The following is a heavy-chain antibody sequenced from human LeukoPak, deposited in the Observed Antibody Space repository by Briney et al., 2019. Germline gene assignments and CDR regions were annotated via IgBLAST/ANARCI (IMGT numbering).Heavy chain of an antibody. J-gene: IGHJ5*02. V-gene: IGHV3-23*01. CDR1: GFTFTRHA. Sequence: GGSLRLSCAASGFTFTRHAMSWVRQAPGKGLEWVSGIGARGRNTYYADSVQGRFTISRDNSQDKLFLQMNSLRDDDTAIYYCTKEPELLPSGDWIDPWGQGTLVTVSS. CDR3: TKEPELLPSGDWIDP. CDR2: IGARGRNT. D-gene: IGHD1-14*01.